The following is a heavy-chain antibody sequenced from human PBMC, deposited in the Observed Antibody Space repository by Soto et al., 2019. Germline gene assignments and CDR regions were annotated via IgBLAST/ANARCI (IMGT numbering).Heavy chain of an antibody. CDR1: ADSISSGNKY. CDR3: ARVPSPFDYYYAMDV. D-gene: IGHD3-16*01. J-gene: IGHJ6*01. V-gene: IGHV4-30-4*01. CDR2: IFSNGTT. Sequence: SEPLSLTCTVSADSISSGNKYWSWIRQPPGKALEWIGYIFSNGTTYYNPSLKSRITMSLEASQNQFSLKLNSLTDADTAVYFCARVPSPFDYYYAMDVWGQGTTVTVS.